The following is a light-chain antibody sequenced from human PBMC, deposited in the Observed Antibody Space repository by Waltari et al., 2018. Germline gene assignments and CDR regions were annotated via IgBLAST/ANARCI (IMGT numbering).Light chain of an antibody. CDR3: SSYAGSSKGV. CDR2: AVS. Sequence: QSALTQPASVSGSPGQSITISCTGTSSDVGDYKRVSWYQQHPGKAPTLMIYAVSKLRAGVSDRFSGSKSGDMASLTISGLQPEDEAEYFCSSYAGSSKGVFGGGTKVTVL. V-gene: IGLV2-23*02. CDR1: SSDVGDYKR. J-gene: IGLJ2*01.